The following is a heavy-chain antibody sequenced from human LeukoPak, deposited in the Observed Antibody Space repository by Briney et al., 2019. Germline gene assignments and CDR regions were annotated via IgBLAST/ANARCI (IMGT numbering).Heavy chain of an antibody. J-gene: IGHJ4*02. CDR2: IYYSGST. D-gene: IGHD6-13*01. Sequence: SETLSLTCTVSGGSISSSSYYWGWIRQPPGKGLEWIGSIYYSGSTYYNPSLKSRVTISVDTSKNQFSLKLSSVTAADTAVYYCATGKKAGTFDYWGQGTLVTVSS. V-gene: IGHV4-39*07. CDR1: GGSISSSSYY. CDR3: ATGKKAGTFDY.